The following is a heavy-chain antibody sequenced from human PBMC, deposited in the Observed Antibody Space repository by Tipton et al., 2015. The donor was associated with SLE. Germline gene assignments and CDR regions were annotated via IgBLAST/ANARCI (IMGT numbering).Heavy chain of an antibody. J-gene: IGHJ4*02. CDR3: GRASSGWYPSFDY. D-gene: IGHD6-13*01. CDR2: IYHNGNT. Sequence: TLSLPFSFSFYSISSGYYWGWIRQAPGKGLELIGSIYHNGNTYISPYLKGRVTITVDTSKNQFSLNLNSVTAADTAVYYCGRASSGWYPSFDYWGQGTLVSVSS. V-gene: IGHV4-38-2*02. CDR1: FYSISSGYY.